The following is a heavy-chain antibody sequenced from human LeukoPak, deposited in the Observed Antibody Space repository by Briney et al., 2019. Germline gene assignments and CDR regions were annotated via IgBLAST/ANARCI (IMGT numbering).Heavy chain of an antibody. CDR2: INHSGST. CDR3: HYSSRLRYYYGMDV. V-gene: IGHV4-34*01. CDR1: GGSFSGYY. D-gene: IGHD6-13*01. Sequence: SETLSLTCAVYGGSFSGYYWSWIRQPPGKGLEWIGEINHSGSTNYNPSLKSRVTISVDTSKNQFSLKLSSVTAADTAVYYCHYSSRLRYYYGMDVRGKGTTVTVPS. J-gene: IGHJ6*04.